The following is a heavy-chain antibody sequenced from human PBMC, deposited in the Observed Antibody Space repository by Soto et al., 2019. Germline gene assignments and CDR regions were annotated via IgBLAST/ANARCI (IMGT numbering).Heavy chain of an antibody. Sequence: WGSLRLSCAASGFTFSSYGMHWVRQAPGKGLEWVAVISYDVSNKYYADSVKGRFTISRDNSKNTLYLQMNSLRAEDTAVYYCANYYSGYDYVYWGPGAAVTVS. CDR1: GFTFSSYG. D-gene: IGHD5-12*01. CDR2: ISYDVSNK. V-gene: IGHV3-30*18. CDR3: ANYYSGYDYVY. J-gene: IGHJ4*02.